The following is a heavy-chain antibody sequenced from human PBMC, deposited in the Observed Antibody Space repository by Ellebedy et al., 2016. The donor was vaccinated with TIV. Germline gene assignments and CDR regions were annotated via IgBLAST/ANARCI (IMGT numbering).Heavy chain of an antibody. J-gene: IGHJ4*02. CDR1: GFTFTTFW. V-gene: IGHV3-7*05. Sequence: GESLKISCAASGFTFTTFWMSWVRQAPGKGLEWVGNINQDGSEKCYGDSVKGRFTISRDNSANILFLHMHSLRAEDTAIYYCTKRAENWGFFDYWGQGARVTVSS. CDR2: INQDGSEK. CDR3: TKRAENWGFFDY. D-gene: IGHD7-27*01.